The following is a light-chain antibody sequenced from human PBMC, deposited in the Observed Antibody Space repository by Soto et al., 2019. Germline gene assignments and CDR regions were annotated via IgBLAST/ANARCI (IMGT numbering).Light chain of an antibody. CDR3: SSYTSSGTFYV. CDR2: EVS. J-gene: IGLJ1*01. V-gene: IGLV2-14*01. Sequence: QSALTQPASVSGSPGQSITISCTGTSSDVGVYNYVSWYQQHPGKAPKLMIYEVSNRPSGVSNRFSGSKSGNTASLTISGLQAEDEADYYCSSYTSSGTFYVFGTGTKVTVL. CDR1: SSDVGVYNY.